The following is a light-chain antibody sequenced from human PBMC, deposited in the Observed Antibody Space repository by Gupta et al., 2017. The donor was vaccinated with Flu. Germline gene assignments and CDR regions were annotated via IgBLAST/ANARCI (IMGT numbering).Light chain of an antibody. V-gene: IGKV2-28*01. J-gene: IGKJ1*01. Sequence: ITQSPHSLPVTPGEPASISCRSSQSLLHSNGYNYLDWYLQKPGQSPQLLIYLGSNRASGVPDRFSGSGSGTDFTLKISRVEAEDVGVYYCMQALQTPWTFGQGTKVEIK. CDR2: LGS. CDR1: QSLLHSNGYNY. CDR3: MQALQTPWT.